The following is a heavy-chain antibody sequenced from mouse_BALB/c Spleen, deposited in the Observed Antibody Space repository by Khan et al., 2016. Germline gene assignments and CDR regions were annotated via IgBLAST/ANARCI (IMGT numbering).Heavy chain of an antibody. J-gene: IGHJ1*01. CDR2: INTYSGES. D-gene: IGHD1-1*01. CDR3: AGYRNYDGSSRYFEV. CDR1: GYTFTNYG. V-gene: IGHV9-3-1*01. Sequence: QIQLVQSGPELKKPGKTVKISCKASGYTFTNYGMNWVKQAPGKGLKWMGWINTYSGESTYADDFKGRFAFSLETSANTAYLQINNLNTEDTATDSCAGYRNYDGSSRYFEVWGAGTTVTVSS.